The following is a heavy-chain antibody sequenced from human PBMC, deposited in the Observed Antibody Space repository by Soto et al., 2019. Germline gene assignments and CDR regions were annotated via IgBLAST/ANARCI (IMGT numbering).Heavy chain of an antibody. V-gene: IGHV5-10-1*01. CDR2: IDPSDSQT. Sequence: GESLKISCKGSGYSFAGYWITWVRQKPGKGLEWMGRIDPSDSQTYYSPSFRGHVTISVTKSITTVFMQWSSLRASDTAMYYCARQIYDSDTGPNFQYYFDSWGQGTPVTVS. CDR3: ARQIYDSDTGPNFQYYFDS. J-gene: IGHJ4*02. CDR1: GYSFAGYW. D-gene: IGHD3-22*01.